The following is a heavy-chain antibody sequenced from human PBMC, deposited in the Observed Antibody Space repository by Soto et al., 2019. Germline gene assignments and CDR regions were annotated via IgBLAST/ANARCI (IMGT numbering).Heavy chain of an antibody. CDR1: GFTFDDYA. CDR2: ISWNSGSI. Sequence: GGSLRLSCAASGFTFDDYAMHWVRQAPGKGLEWVSGISWNSGSIGYADSVKGRFTISRDNAKNSLYLQMNSLGAEDTALYYCAKADSSGYYYYYYYGMDVWGQGTTVTVSS. D-gene: IGHD3-22*01. V-gene: IGHV3-9*01. J-gene: IGHJ6*02. CDR3: AKADSSGYYYYYYYGMDV.